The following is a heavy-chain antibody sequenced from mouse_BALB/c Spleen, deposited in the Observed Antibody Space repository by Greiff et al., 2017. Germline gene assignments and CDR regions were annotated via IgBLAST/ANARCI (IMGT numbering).Heavy chain of an antibody. J-gene: IGHJ4*01. D-gene: IGHD2-4*01. Sequence: EVQLMESGGGLVKPGGSLKISCAASGFTFSSYDMSWVSQTPEKRLEWVASISSGGSTYYPDSVKGRFTISRDNARNNLYLQMSSVRSEDTAMYYCTIVLMISYHAKDYWGQGTSGTGSS. V-gene: IGHV5-6-5*01. CDR3: TIVLMISYHAKDY. CDR1: GFTFSSYD. CDR2: ISSGGST.